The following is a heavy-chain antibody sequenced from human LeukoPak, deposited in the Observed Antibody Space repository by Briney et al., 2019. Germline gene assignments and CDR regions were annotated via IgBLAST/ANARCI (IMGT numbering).Heavy chain of an antibody. D-gene: IGHD4-23*01. Sequence: GGSLRLSCAASGFTFSSYWMNWVRQAPGKGLVWVSRIASDGSSTTYADSVKGRFSISRDNAKNTLYLQMNSLRVKDTAVYYCARGRPHGNDYWGQGTLVTVSS. V-gene: IGHV3-74*01. CDR1: GFTFSSYW. CDR3: ARGRPHGNDY. CDR2: IASDGSST. J-gene: IGHJ4*02.